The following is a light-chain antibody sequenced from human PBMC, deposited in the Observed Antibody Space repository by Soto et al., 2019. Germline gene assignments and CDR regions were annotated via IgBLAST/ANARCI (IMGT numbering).Light chain of an antibody. J-gene: IGKJ1*01. Sequence: EVVMTHSPATLSVSPWEGVTLSCRASQYVSVRFLAWYQQKPGQAPRLLIYGASDRATGIPDRFTGSGSGTDFTLTINRLEPEDFAVYFCQQYGSSPQTFGQGTKVDIK. CDR2: GAS. V-gene: IGKV3-20*01. CDR1: QYVSVRF. CDR3: QQYGSSPQT.